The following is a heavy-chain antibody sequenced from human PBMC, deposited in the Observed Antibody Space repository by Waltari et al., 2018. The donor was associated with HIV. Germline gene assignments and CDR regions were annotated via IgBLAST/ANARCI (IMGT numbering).Heavy chain of an antibody. D-gene: IGHD3-22*01. CDR3: ARLTHYYDTSGPDYYYYGMDV. V-gene: IGHV1-18*01. J-gene: IGHJ6*02. CDR1: GNTFTRYG. Sequence: QVQLVQSGAEVKKPGASVKVSCKASGNTFTRYGISWVRQAPGQGLEWMGWISAYNGNTNYAQKRQGRVSMTTDTSTSTAYMELRSLRSDDTAVYYCARLTHYYDTSGPDYYYYGMDVWGQGTTVTVSS. CDR2: ISAYNGNT.